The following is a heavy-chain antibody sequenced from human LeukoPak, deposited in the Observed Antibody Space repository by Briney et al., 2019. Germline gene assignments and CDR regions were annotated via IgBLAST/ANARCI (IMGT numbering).Heavy chain of an antibody. CDR2: IYHDGST. D-gene: IGHD2-2*01. CDR1: GGSISSNNW. J-gene: IGHJ4*02. CDR3: ARVSPRYCSSTSCSGGLDY. Sequence: SETLSLTCAVSGGSISSNNWWIWVRQSPEKGLEWIGEIYHDGSTNYNPSLKSRVTISMDTSKNQFSLKLSSVTAADTAVYYCARVSPRYCSSTSCSGGLDYWGQGTLVTVSS. V-gene: IGHV4-4*02.